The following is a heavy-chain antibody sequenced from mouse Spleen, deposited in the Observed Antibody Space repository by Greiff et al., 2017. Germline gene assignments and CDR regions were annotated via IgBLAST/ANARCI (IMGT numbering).Heavy chain of an antibody. D-gene: IGHD3-1*01. V-gene: IGHV1-81*01. CDR1: GYTFTSYG. Sequence: QVQLKESGAELARPGASVKLSCKASGYTFTSYGISWVKQRTGQGLEWIGEIYPRSGNTYYNEKFKGKATLTVDTSSSTAYVDLSSLTSEDSAVYYCARSGLENFDVWGAGTTVTVSS. CDR3: ARSGLENFDV. CDR2: IYPRSGNT. J-gene: IGHJ1*01.